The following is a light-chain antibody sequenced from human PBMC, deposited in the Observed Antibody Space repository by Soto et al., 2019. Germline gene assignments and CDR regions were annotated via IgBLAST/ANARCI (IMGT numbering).Light chain of an antibody. CDR3: QQSYSTPTWT. V-gene: IGKV1-39*01. CDR1: QSIGTY. J-gene: IGKJ1*01. Sequence: DIQMTQSPSSLPASVGDRISITCRASQSIGTYLSWYQQKPGKAPKLLIYGASNLQSGVPSRFSGSGSETGFTLTISSLQPEDFATYYCQQSYSTPTWTFGQGTKVDIK. CDR2: GAS.